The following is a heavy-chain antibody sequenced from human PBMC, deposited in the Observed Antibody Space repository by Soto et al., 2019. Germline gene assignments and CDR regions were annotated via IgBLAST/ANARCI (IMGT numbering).Heavy chain of an antibody. CDR3: ARDIVVVPAASGQDYYYYGMDV. D-gene: IGHD2-2*01. J-gene: IGHJ6*02. CDR1: GFTFSSYA. V-gene: IGHV3-30-3*01. Sequence: PGGSLRLSCAASGFTFSSYAMHWIRQAPGKGLEWVAVISYDGSNKYYADSVKGRFTISRDNSKNTLYLQMNSLRAEDTAVYYCARDIVVVPAASGQDYYYYGMDVWGQGTTVTVSS. CDR2: ISYDGSNK.